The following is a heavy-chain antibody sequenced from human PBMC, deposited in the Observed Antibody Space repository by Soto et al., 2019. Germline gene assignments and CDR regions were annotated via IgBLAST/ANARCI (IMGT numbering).Heavy chain of an antibody. D-gene: IGHD4-17*01. CDR2: IHPGDSDT. J-gene: IGHJ3*02. CDR3: ARPHGLTTVVTPAAFDI. V-gene: IGHV5-51*01. Sequence: GESLKISCKGSGYSFTNSWIGWVRQMPGKGLEWMGIIHPGDSDTRYSPSFQGRVTISADKSINTAYLQWRSLKASDTAIYCCARPHGLTTVVTPAAFDIWGQGTMVTVSS. CDR1: GYSFTNSW.